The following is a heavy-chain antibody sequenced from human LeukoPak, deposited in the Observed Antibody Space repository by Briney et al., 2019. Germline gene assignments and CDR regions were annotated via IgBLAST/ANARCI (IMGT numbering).Heavy chain of an antibody. J-gene: IGHJ4*02. CDR3: ARDSSSGWFDY. V-gene: IGHV4-59*01. CDR1: GGSISSYY. CDR2: IYYSGST. D-gene: IGHD6-19*01. Sequence: PSETLSLTXTVSGGSISSYYWSWIRQPPGKGLEWIGYIYYSGSTNYNPSLKSRVTISVDTSKNQFSLKLSSVTAADTAVYYCARDSSSGWFDYWGQGTLVTVSS.